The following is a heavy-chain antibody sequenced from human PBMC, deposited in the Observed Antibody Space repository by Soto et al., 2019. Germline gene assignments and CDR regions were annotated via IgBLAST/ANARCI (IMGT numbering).Heavy chain of an antibody. Sequence: PSETLSLTCTVSGVSISPSYWSWIRQSPGKGLEWIGYIYYSGSTYYNPSLKSRVTISVDTSKNQFSLKLSSVTAADTAVYYCATNSGSLYYWGQGTLVTVSS. D-gene: IGHD3-10*01. V-gene: IGHV4-59*08. J-gene: IGHJ4*02. CDR3: ATNSGSLYY. CDR1: GVSISPSY. CDR2: IYYSGST.